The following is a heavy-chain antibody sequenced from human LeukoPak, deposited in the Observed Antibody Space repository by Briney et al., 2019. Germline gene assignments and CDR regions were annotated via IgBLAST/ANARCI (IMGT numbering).Heavy chain of an antibody. Sequence: ASVKVSCKASGYTFTGYYMHWVRQAPGQGLEWMGRINPNSGGTKYAQKSQGRVTMTRDTSISTAYMELSRLRSDDTAVYYCARDLNYDFWSGYYTGAPGIYYYYYGMDVWGQGTTVTVSS. CDR1: GYTFTGYY. D-gene: IGHD3-3*01. J-gene: IGHJ6*02. V-gene: IGHV1-2*06. CDR2: INPNSGGT. CDR3: ARDLNYDFWSGYYTGAPGIYYYYYGMDV.